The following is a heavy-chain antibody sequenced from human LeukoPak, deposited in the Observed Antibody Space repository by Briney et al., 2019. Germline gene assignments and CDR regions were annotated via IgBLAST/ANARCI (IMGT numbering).Heavy chain of an antibody. V-gene: IGHV3-30*18. CDR3: AKDMVRGVIGGRLDY. CDR1: GFTFSSYG. Sequence: AGGSLRLSCAASGFTFSSYGMHWVRQAPGKGLEWVAVISYDGSNKYYADFVKGRFTISRDNSKNTLYLQMNSLRAEDTAVYYCAKDMVRGVIGGRLDYWGQGTLVTVSS. CDR2: ISYDGSNK. J-gene: IGHJ4*02. D-gene: IGHD3-10*01.